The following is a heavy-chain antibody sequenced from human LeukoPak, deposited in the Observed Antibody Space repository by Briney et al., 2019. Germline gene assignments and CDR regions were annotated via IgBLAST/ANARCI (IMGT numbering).Heavy chain of an antibody. CDR3: AKDMDHDYDDYGFDY. CDR1: GFTFSSYG. V-gene: IGHV3-30*18. Sequence: GGSLRLSCAASGFTFSSYGMHWVRQAPGKGLEWVAFISYDGSNKYYADSVKGRCTISRDNSKNTVYLQMNSLRAEDTAVYYCAKDMDHDYDDYGFDYWGQGTPVTVSS. J-gene: IGHJ4*02. CDR2: ISYDGSNK. D-gene: IGHD4-17*01.